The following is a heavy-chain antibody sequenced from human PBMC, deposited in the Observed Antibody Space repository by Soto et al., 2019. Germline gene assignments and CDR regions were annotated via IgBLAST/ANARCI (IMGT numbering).Heavy chain of an antibody. CDR3: ARETYFDY. CDR2: ISSSGGAI. CDR1: VFTFISYI. Sequence: PGGSLRLSCASSVFTFISYIMNWVRQAPGKGLEWVSYISSSGGAIYYADSVKGRFTISRDNAKSSLYLQMNSLRDEDTAVYYCARETYFDYWGQGTLVTVSS. V-gene: IGHV3-48*02. J-gene: IGHJ4*02.